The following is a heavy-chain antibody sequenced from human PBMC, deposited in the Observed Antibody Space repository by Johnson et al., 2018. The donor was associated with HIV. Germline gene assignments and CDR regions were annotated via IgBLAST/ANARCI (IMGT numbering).Heavy chain of an antibody. CDR3: AKDSERITIFGVVIEFNTNDAFDI. CDR2: ISYDGSNK. V-gene: IGHV3-30*07. J-gene: IGHJ3*02. Sequence: QMQLVESGGGVVQPGGSLRLSCAASGFTFSNYAMYWVRQAPGKGLEWVAAISYDGSNKYYADSVKDRFTISRDNSKNTLYLQMNSLRAEDTAVYYCAKDSERITIFGVVIEFNTNDAFDIWGQGTMVTVSS. CDR1: GFTFSNYA. D-gene: IGHD3-3*01.